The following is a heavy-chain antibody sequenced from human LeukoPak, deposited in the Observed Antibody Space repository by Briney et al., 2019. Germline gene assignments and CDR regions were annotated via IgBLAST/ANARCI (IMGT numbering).Heavy chain of an antibody. CDR1: RGSLSRYY. D-gene: IGHD2-2*01. V-gene: IGHV4-4*07. J-gene: IGHJ3*02. Sequence: SETLSPTRALPRGSLSRYYGSWIPQPAGEGLGWIGRIYTSGSTNYNSSLKSRVSMSVDTSMNQFSLKLSSVTAADTAVYYCARANYPYCSSTSCYLDIWGQGTMVTVSS. CDR3: ARANYPYCSSTSCYLDI. CDR2: IYTSGST.